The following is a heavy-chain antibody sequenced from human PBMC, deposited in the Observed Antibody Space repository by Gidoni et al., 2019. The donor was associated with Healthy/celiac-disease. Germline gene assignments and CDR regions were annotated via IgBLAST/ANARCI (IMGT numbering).Heavy chain of an antibody. CDR2: ISSSSSYI. J-gene: IGHJ4*02. CDR1: GFTFSSYS. CDR3: ARDRFGVYDSSGYGDLDY. V-gene: IGHV3-21*01. Sequence: EVQLVESGGGLVTPGGSLRLSCAASGFTFSSYSMNWVRQAPGKGLEWVSSISSSSSYIYYADSVKGRFTISRDNAKNSLYLQMNSLRAEDTAVYYCARDRFGVYDSSGYGDLDYWGQGTLVTVSS. D-gene: IGHD3-22*01.